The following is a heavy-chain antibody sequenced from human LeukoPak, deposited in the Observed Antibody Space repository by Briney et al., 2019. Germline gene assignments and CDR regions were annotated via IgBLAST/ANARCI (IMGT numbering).Heavy chain of an antibody. CDR3: ARDSATVTTVTFDY. J-gene: IGHJ4*02. CDR1: GGSISSSSYY. D-gene: IGHD4-17*01. CDR2: IYYSGST. Sequence: SETLSLTCTDSGGSISSSSYYWGWIRQPPGKGLEWIGSIYYSGSTYYNPSLKSRVTISVDTSKNQFSLKLSSVTAADTAVYYCARDSATVTTVTFDYWGQGTLVTVSS. V-gene: IGHV4-39*07.